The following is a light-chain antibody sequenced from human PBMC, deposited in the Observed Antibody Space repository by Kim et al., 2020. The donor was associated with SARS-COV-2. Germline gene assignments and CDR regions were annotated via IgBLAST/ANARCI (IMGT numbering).Light chain of an antibody. CDR3: QQYGSSPWT. CDR2: GAS. Sequence: SPGESATLSCRASQSVSSIYLAWYQQKPGQAPRLLIYGASSRATGIPDRFSGSGSGTDFTLTISRLEPEDFAVHYCQQYGSSPWTFGQGTKVDIK. J-gene: IGKJ1*01. CDR1: QSVSSIY. V-gene: IGKV3-20*01.